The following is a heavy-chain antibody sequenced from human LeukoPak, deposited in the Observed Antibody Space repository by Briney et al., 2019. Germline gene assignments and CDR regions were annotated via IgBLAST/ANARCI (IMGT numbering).Heavy chain of an antibody. D-gene: IGHD7-27*01. Sequence: PSETLSLTCTVSGGSISSSSYYWGWIRQPPGKGLEWIGSIYYSGSTYYNPSLKSRVTISVDTSKNQFSLKLSSVTAADTAVYYCARVAGTWGKYFQHWGQGTLVTVSS. CDR2: IYYSGST. CDR3: ARVAGTWGKYFQH. CDR1: GGSISSSSYY. J-gene: IGHJ1*01. V-gene: IGHV4-39*07.